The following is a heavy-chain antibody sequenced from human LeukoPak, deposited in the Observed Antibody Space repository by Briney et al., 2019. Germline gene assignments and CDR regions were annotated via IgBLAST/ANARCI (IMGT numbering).Heavy chain of an antibody. CDR1: GYIFTSYW. Sequence: GESLEISCKGSGYIFTSYWIGWVRQVPGKGLEWMGIIYPGDSDTRYSPSFQGQDTISADKSISTAYLQWSSLKASDTAMYYCARRGYYDSSGYASFDYWGQGTLVTVSS. CDR3: ARRGYYDSSGYASFDY. V-gene: IGHV5-51*01. CDR2: IYPGDSDT. D-gene: IGHD3-22*01. J-gene: IGHJ4*02.